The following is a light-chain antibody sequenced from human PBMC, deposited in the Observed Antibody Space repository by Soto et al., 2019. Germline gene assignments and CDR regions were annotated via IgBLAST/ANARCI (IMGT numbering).Light chain of an antibody. CDR1: HSISSSY. V-gene: IGKV3-20*01. Sequence: EIVLTQSPGTLSLSLGERATLSCRASHSISSSYLAWYQQKPGQAPRLLIYGASTRATGIPDRFSGSGSGTDFTLTISRLEPEDFAVYYCQQHGNSPWTFGQGTKVEIK. CDR2: GAS. J-gene: IGKJ1*01. CDR3: QQHGNSPWT.